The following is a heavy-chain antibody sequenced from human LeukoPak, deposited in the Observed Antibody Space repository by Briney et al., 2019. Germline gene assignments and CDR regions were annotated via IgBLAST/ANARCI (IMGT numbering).Heavy chain of an antibody. Sequence: ASVKVSCKASGYTFTSYDINWVRQAPGQGLEWMGWMNPNTGNTGCAQKFQGRVTMTRDMSTSTVYMELSSLRSEDTAVNCCARDSGYDYFDYWGQGTLVTVSS. D-gene: IGHD5-12*01. V-gene: IGHV1-8*01. J-gene: IGHJ4*02. CDR2: MNPNTGNT. CDR1: GYTFTSYD. CDR3: ARDSGYDYFDY.